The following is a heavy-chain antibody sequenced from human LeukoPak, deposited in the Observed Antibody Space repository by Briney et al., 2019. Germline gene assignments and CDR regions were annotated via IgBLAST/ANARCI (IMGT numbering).Heavy chain of an antibody. J-gene: IGHJ4*02. D-gene: IGHD1-26*01. CDR3: AKIAGTYSPDY. CDR2: ISSSGTYT. V-gene: IGHV3-11*06. Sequence: GGSLRLSCAASGFSFSDYYMTWIRQAPGKGLEWVSYISSSGTYTNYADSVKGRFTISRDNAKNSLYLQMNSLSAEGTAVYYCAKIAGTYSPDYWGQGTLVTVSS. CDR1: GFSFSDYY.